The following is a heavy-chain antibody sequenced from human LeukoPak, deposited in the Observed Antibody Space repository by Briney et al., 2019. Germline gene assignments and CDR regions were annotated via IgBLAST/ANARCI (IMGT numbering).Heavy chain of an antibody. CDR1: GGSISSGGYY. Sequence: SETLSLTCTVSGGSISSGGYYWSWIRQHPGKGLEWIGYIYYSGSTYYNPSLKSRVTISVDTSKNQFSLKLSSVTAADTAVYYCARDRMGDSSGEGYYYYYYGMGVWGQGTTVTVSS. D-gene: IGHD3-22*01. J-gene: IGHJ6*02. CDR3: ARDRMGDSSGEGYYYYYYGMGV. CDR2: IYYSGST. V-gene: IGHV4-31*03.